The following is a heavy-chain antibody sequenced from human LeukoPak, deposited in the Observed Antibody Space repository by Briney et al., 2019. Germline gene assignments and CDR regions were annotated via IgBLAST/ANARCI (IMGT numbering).Heavy chain of an antibody. V-gene: IGHV4-61*02. J-gene: IGHJ4*02. Sequence: PSETLSLTCTVSGGSISSGSYYWRWIRQPAGKGLEWIGRIYTSGSTNYNPSLKSRVTISIDTSKNQFSLKLSSVTAADTAVYFCARVHGYCSGGGCYNPFDFWGRGTLVTVSS. D-gene: IGHD2-15*01. CDR3: ARVHGYCSGGGCYNPFDF. CDR1: GGSISSGSYY. CDR2: IYTSGST.